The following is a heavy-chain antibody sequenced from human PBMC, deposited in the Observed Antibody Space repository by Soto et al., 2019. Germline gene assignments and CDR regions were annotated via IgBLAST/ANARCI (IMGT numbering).Heavy chain of an antibody. J-gene: IGHJ2*01. D-gene: IGHD2-2*01. CDR3: ARRVVPAALGL. CDR2: MHQSGST. CDR1: GVSFGGYY. Sequence: PWETLSLTCAAYGVSFGGYYWSWIRQPPGKGLEWIGEMHQSGSTKYNPSLKVRVTMSLDTSQNHLSLKMRSVNSADTAIYSCARRVVPAALGLWGRGTLVTVSS. V-gene: IGHV4-34*01.